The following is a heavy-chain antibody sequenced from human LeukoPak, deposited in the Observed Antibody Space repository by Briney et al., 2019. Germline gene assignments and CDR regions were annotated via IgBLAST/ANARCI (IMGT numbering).Heavy chain of an antibody. CDR3: ARSMRYSFTLNY. Sequence: PSETLSLTCTVSGGSISSPYFWAWIRQPPGKGLEWVSAISGSGGSTYYADSVKGRFTISRDNSKNTLYLQMNSLRAEDTAVYYCARSMRYSFTLNYWGQGTLVTVSS. J-gene: IGHJ4*02. D-gene: IGHD5-18*01. V-gene: IGHV3-23*01. CDR1: GGSISSPY. CDR2: ISGSGGST.